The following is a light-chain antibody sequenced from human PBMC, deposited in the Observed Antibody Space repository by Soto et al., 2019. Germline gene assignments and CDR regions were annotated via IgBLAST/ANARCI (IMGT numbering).Light chain of an antibody. V-gene: IGKV1-5*01. CDR1: QTISNW. CDR2: DAS. Sequence: DIQMTQSPSTLSASVGDRVTITCRASQTISNWLAWYQVKPGKAPKLLIYDASTLESGVPTRFSGSGSGTEFTLTISSLHPDDFATYYCQQYNILSTFGQGTKVDIK. CDR3: QQYNILST. J-gene: IGKJ1*01.